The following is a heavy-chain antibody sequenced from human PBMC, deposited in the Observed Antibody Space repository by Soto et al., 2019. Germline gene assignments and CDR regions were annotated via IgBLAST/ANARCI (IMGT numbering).Heavy chain of an antibody. Sequence: GGSLRLSCAASGFTISNNYMNWVRQAPGKGLEWVSVIYSIGPKYYADSVKGRFTISRDNSKNTLYLQMNSLRVDDTAVYYCARATNHDCELLPGAFDVWGLGTMVTVSS. CDR3: ARATNHDCELLPGAFDV. V-gene: IGHV3-53*01. CDR1: GFTISNNY. CDR2: IYSIGPK. D-gene: IGHD1-7*01. J-gene: IGHJ3*01.